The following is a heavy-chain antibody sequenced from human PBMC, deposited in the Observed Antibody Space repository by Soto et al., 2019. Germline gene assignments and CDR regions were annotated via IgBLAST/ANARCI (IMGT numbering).Heavy chain of an antibody. J-gene: IGHJ4*02. CDR3: TRTYYYDRSGYYRLEY. Sequence: GGSLRLSCTASGFTFGNAWMSWVRQAPGKGLVWVGHVKRTTDGGTTDYAAPVKGRFTISRDDSKNTLYLQMNSLQIEDTAVYYCTRTYYYDRSGYYRLEYWGQGTLVTVSS. D-gene: IGHD3-22*01. CDR2: VKRTTDGGTT. V-gene: IGHV3-15*01. CDR1: GFTFGNAW.